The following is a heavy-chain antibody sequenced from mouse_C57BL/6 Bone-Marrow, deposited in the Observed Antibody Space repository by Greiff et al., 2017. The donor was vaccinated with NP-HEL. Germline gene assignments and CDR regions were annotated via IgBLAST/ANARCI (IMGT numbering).Heavy chain of an antibody. J-gene: IGHJ1*03. D-gene: IGHD2-4*01. CDR1: GYAFSSYW. V-gene: IGHV1-80*01. Sequence: VQLQQSGAELVKPGASVKISCKASGYAFSSYWMNWVKQRPGKGLEWIGQIYPGDGDTNYNGKFKGKATLTADKSSSTAYMQLSSLTSEDSAVYFCAYYDYDDGYFDVWGTGTTVTVSS. CDR2: IYPGDGDT. CDR3: AYYDYDDGYFDV.